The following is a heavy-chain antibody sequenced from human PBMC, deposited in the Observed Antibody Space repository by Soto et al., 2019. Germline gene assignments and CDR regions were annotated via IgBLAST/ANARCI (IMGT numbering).Heavy chain of an antibody. CDR2: IYYSGST. CDR1: GGSISSGGYY. CDR3: ARSGYSYGPNPLLY. V-gene: IGHV4-31*03. J-gene: IGHJ4*02. Sequence: QVQLQESGPGLVKPSQTLSLTCTVSGGSISSGGYYWSWIRQHPGKVLEWIGYIYYSGSTYYNPYLKSRVTISVDTSKNQFSLKLSSVTAADTAVYYCARSGYSYGPNPLLYWGQGTLVTVSS. D-gene: IGHD5-18*01.